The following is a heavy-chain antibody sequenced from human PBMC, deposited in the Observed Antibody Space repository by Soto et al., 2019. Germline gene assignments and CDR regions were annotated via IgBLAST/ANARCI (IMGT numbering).Heavy chain of an antibody. Sequence: ASVKVSCKVSGYTLTELSMHWVRQAPGKGLEWMGGFDPEDGETIYAQKFQGRVTMTKDTSTSTAYMELRSLRSDDTAVYYCARDRALPYGDYRNWFDPWGQGTLVTVSS. J-gene: IGHJ5*02. CDR2: FDPEDGET. CDR3: ARDRALPYGDYRNWFDP. CDR1: GYTLTELS. V-gene: IGHV1-24*01. D-gene: IGHD4-17*01.